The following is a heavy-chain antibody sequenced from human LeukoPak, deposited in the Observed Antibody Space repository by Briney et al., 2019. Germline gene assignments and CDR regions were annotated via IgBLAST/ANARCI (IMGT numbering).Heavy chain of an antibody. CDR3: ARHSEYYSGSGSASGYFDY. V-gene: IGHV4-39*01. Sequence: SETLSPTCTVSGGSISSISYYWGWIRQPPGKGLEWIGTIYYSGSTYHSPSLKSRVTISGDTPKHQISLKLSSVTAADTAVYYCARHSEYYSGSGSASGYFDYWGQGTLVIVSS. D-gene: IGHD3-10*01. CDR2: IYYSGST. CDR1: GGSISSISYY. J-gene: IGHJ4*02.